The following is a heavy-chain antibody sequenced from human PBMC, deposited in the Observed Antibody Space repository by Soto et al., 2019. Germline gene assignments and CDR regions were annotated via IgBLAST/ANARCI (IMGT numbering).Heavy chain of an antibody. V-gene: IGHV1-69*12. J-gene: IGHJ5*02. CDR1: GGTFGNTA. Sequence: QVQLVQSGAEVKEPGSSVNVSCKTSGGTFGNTAVTWVRQVPGQGLEWIGGIVPLFGTANYAQKFRGRVMITADESTSTAYMDLSSLRSDDTAIYYCARDGDPGYSFWSGPLGGGSFDPWGQGTPVTASS. CDR2: IVPLFGTA. CDR3: ARDGDPGYSFWSGPLGGGSFDP. D-gene: IGHD3-3*01.